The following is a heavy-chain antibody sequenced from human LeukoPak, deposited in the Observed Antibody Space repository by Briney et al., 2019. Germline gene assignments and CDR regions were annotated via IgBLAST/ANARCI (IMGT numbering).Heavy chain of an antibody. CDR1: GGSINSYY. CDR2: MYYSGST. Sequence: SETLSLTCTVSGGSINSYYWSWIRHSPGKGLEWIGYMYYSGSTNYNPSLKSRVTISVDMSKNQFSLKLSSVAAADTAVYYCARAVAGTGWAFDIWGQGTLVTVSS. D-gene: IGHD6-19*01. J-gene: IGHJ3*02. V-gene: IGHV4-59*01. CDR3: ARAVAGTGWAFDI.